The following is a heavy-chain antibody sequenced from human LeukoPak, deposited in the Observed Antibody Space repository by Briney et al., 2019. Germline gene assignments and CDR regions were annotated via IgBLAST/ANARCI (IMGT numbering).Heavy chain of an antibody. Sequence: GGSLRLSCAASGFAFGSYTMNWVRQAPGKGLEWVSSISPSGSSTWNADSVKGRFTISRDNAKNSVYLQMNSLRAEDTATYYSGRDFVGESGAGGPWGQGILITVSS. CDR3: GRDFVGESGAGGP. J-gene: IGHJ5*02. CDR2: ISPSGSST. V-gene: IGHV3-21*01. CDR1: GFAFGSYT. D-gene: IGHD3-10*01.